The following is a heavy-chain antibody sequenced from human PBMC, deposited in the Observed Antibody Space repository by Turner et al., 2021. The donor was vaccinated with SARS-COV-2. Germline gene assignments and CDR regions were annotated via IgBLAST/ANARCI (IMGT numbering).Heavy chain of an antibody. CDR3: AKGEGNGAYASVPFDY. Sequence: EVRLLESGGGLVQPGESLRLSCAASGFPFSDYAMSWVRQAPGKGLQWVSTIKGGTYLTYYADSVKGRFTVSRDNSQKTLFLQMTSLSAEDTAVYYCAKGEGNGAYASVPFDYWGQGTQVTVSS. V-gene: IGHV3-23*01. CDR2: IKGGTYLT. D-gene: IGHD4-17*01. CDR1: GFPFSDYA. J-gene: IGHJ4*02.